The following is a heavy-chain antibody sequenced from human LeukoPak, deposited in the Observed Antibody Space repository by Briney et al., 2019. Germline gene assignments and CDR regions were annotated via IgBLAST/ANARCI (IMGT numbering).Heavy chain of an antibody. CDR3: AHKYYDFWSGYQTFDY. CDR2: IYWNDDK. D-gene: IGHD3-3*01. CDR1: GFSLSTSGVG. V-gene: IGHV2-5*01. J-gene: IGHJ4*02. Sequence: SGPTLVKPTQTLTLTCTFSGFSLSTSGVGVGWIRQPTGKALEWLALIYWNDDKRYSPSLKSRLTITKDTSKNQVVLTMTNMDPVDTATYYCAHKYYDFWSGYQTFDYWGQGALVTVSS.